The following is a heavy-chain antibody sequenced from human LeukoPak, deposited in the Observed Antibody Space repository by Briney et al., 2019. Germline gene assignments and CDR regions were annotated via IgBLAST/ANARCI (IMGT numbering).Heavy chain of an antibody. CDR2: IKQGGSQK. J-gene: IGHJ4*02. CDR3: ARGPNFGDYVDFLDS. Sequence: AGGSLRLSCAASGFTFSSHWMTWVRLAPGKGLEWVANIKQGGSQKYYVDSVKGRFTISRDDAKSTLFLQMNNLRAEDSALYYRARGPNFGDYVDFLDSWGQGTLVTVSS. D-gene: IGHD4-17*01. CDR1: GFTFSSHW. V-gene: IGHV3-7*01.